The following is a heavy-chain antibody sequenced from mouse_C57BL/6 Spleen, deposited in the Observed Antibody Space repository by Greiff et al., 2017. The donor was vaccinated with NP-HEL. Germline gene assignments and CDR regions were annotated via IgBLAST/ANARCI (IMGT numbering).Heavy chain of an antibody. J-gene: IGHJ2*01. CDR3: ARENYYGSSYGYYFDY. V-gene: IGHV1-78*01. CDR2: IYPRDGST. D-gene: IGHD1-1*01. Sequence: VQLQQSYAELVKPGASVKISCKVSGYTFTDHTIHWMKQRPEQGLEWIGYIYPRDGSTKYNEKFKGKATLTADKSSSTAYMQLNSLTSEDSAVYFCARENYYGSSYGYYFDYWGQGTTLTVSS. CDR1: GYTFTDHT.